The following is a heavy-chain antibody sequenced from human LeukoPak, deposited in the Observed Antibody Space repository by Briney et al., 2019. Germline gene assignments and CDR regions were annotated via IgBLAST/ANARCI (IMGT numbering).Heavy chain of an antibody. CDR3: ARGSGDSRFHAFDI. V-gene: IGHV1-2*02. D-gene: IGHD6-13*01. Sequence: GASVKVSCKASGYPFSDYYMHWVRQAPGQGLQWLGWLNPKTGGTKYSQKFQGRVTMTRDTSISTAYMELSRLRSDDTAVYYCARGSGDSRFHAFDIWGQGTMVTVSS. CDR1: GYPFSDYY. J-gene: IGHJ3*02. CDR2: LNPKTGGT.